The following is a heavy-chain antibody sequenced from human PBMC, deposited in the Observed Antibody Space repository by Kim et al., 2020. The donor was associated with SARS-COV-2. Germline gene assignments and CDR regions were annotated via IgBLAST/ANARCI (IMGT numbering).Heavy chain of an antibody. V-gene: IGHV4-59*01. Sequence: SETLSLTCTVSGGSISSYYWSWIRQPPGKGLEWIGYIYYSGSTTYNPSLKSRVTISVDTSKNQFSLKLSSVTAADTAVYYCAGGHREGVQYTANWYFDLWGRGTLVTVSS. CDR2: IYYSGST. D-gene: IGHD1-1*01. CDR1: GGSISSYY. CDR3: AGGHREGVQYTANWYFDL. J-gene: IGHJ2*01.